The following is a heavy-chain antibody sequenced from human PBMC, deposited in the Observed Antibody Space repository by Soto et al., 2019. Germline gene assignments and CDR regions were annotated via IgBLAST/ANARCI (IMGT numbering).Heavy chain of an antibody. Sequence: SETLSLTCAVYGGSFSGYYWSWIRQPPGKGLEWIGEINHSGSTNYNPSLRSRVTISVDTSKNQFSLKLSSVTAADTAVYYCAGHYYDILTGYYGMDVWGQGTTVTVSS. CDR2: INHSGST. J-gene: IGHJ6*02. CDR1: GGSFSGYY. D-gene: IGHD3-9*01. CDR3: AGHYYDILTGYYGMDV. V-gene: IGHV4-34*01.